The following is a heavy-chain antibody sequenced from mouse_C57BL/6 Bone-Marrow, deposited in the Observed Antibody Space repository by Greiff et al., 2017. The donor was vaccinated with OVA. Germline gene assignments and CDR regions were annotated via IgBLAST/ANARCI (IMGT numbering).Heavy chain of an antibody. V-gene: IGHV3-6*01. D-gene: IGHD2-1*01. CDR1: GYSITSGYY. Sequence: VQLQQSGPGLVKPSQSLSLTCSVTGYSITSGYYWNWIRQFPGNKLEWMGYISYDGSNNYNPSLKNRISIHRDTSKNQFFLKLNSVTTEDTATYYWAREDGNQSYWYFDVWGTGTTVTVSS. CDR2: ISYDGSN. J-gene: IGHJ1*03. CDR3: AREDGNQSYWYFDV.